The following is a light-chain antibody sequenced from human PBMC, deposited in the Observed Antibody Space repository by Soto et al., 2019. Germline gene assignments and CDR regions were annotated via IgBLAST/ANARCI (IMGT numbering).Light chain of an antibody. CDR2: DVS. J-gene: IGLJ2*01. CDR1: SRDVGGYNY. V-gene: IGLV2-14*01. CDR3: SSYTSSSTLVV. Sequence: QSALTQPASVSGSPGQSITISCTGTSRDVGGYNYVSWYQQHPGKAPKLMISDVSNRPSGVSNRFSGSKSGNTASLTISGLQAEDEADYYCSSYTSSSTLVVFGGGTKLTVL.